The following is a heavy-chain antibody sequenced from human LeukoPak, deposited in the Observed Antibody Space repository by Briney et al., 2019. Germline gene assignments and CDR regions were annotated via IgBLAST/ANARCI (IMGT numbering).Heavy chain of an antibody. Sequence: GGSLRLSCAASGFTFSSYAMSWVRQAPGKGLEWVSAISGSGGSTYYADSVKGRFTISRDNAKNALHLQMNSLRAEDTAVYYCASLSSGSYAVDYWGQGTLVTVSS. CDR3: ASLSSGSYAVDY. D-gene: IGHD1-26*01. J-gene: IGHJ4*02. CDR2: ISGSGGST. CDR1: GFTFSSYA. V-gene: IGHV3-23*01.